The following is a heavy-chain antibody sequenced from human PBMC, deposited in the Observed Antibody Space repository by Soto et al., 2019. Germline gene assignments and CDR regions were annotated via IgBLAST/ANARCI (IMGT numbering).Heavy chain of an antibody. CDR2: ISGYNDNT. CDR1: GYIFRNFG. Sequence: QIQLEQCRPELRKPGASVKVSCKASGYIFRNFGISWVRQAPGQGLEWMGWISGYNDNTNYAQKFQDRLRMTTDISTGTAYMELTTLRSEDTAVYYCAKDASSWFYYFYGMDVWGQGTTVTVSS. J-gene: IGHJ6*02. D-gene: IGHD2-2*01. V-gene: IGHV1-18*01. CDR3: AKDASSWFYYFYGMDV.